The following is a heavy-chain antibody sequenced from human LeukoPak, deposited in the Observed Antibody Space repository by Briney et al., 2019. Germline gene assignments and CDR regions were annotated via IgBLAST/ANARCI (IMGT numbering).Heavy chain of an antibody. J-gene: IGHJ4*02. V-gene: IGHV3-74*01. CDR2: ITSDGSTT. CDR3: ARDYVWQQLVNYFDY. D-gene: IGHD6-13*01. CDR1: GFTFSMYW. Sequence: SGGSLRLSCTASGFTFSMYWMHWVRQAPGKGPVWVSRITSDGSTTIYADSVKGRFTISRDNAKNTLYLQMNSLRAEDTAVYYCARDYVWQQLVNYFDYWGQGTLVTVSS.